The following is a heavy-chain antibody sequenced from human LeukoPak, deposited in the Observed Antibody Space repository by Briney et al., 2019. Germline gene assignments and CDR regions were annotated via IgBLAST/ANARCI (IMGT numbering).Heavy chain of an antibody. V-gene: IGHV3-21*01. CDR2: ISRSGGSI. CDR1: EFTFSSHS. Sequence: GGSLRLPCAASEFTFSSHSMNWVRQAPGKGLEWVASISRSGGSIYYADSLKGRFTISRDNAKNSLYLQMNSLRAEDTAVYFCARSLKVSAALDVFDIWGQGTMVTVSS. D-gene: IGHD2-2*01. CDR3: ARSLKVSAALDVFDI. J-gene: IGHJ3*02.